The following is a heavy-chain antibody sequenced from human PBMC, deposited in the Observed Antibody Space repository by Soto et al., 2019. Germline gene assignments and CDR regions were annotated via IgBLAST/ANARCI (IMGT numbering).Heavy chain of an antibody. CDR1: GGTFSSYT. CDR2: IIPILGIA. D-gene: IGHD3-22*01. Sequence: GASVKVSCKASGGTFSSYTISWVRQAPGQGLEWMGRIIPILGIANYAQKFQGRVTITADKSTSTAYMELSSLRSEDTAVYYCARDIRPYYYDSSGYRGDAFDIWGQGTMVTVSS. V-gene: IGHV1-69*04. J-gene: IGHJ3*02. CDR3: ARDIRPYYYDSSGYRGDAFDI.